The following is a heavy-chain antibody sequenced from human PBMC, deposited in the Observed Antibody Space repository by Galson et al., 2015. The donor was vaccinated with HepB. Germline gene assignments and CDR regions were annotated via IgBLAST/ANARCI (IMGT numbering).Heavy chain of an antibody. CDR2: ISWDDDK. Sequence: PALVKPTQTLTLTCTFSGFSLTTTGVGVGWFRQPPGKALEWLALISWDDDKRYSPSLKRRLTLSRDTSKNQVVLTVTNMDPVDSATYFCAYSSRRYYFDFWGQGTLVTVSS. J-gene: IGHJ4*02. D-gene: IGHD3-16*02. V-gene: IGHV2-5*02. CDR3: AYSSRRYYFDF. CDR1: GFSLTTTGVG.